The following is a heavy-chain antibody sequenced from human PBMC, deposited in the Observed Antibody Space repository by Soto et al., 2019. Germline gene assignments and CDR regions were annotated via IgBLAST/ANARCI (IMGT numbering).Heavy chain of an antibody. CDR3: ANQIVGGYCSGGSCYSGYYYYMDV. Sequence: SETLSLTCTVSGGSISSSSYYWGWIRQPPGKGLEWIGSIYYSGSTYYNPSLKSRVTISVDTSKNQFSLKLSSVTAADTAVDYCANQIVGGYCSGGSCYSGYYYYMDVWGKGTTVTVSS. V-gene: IGHV4-39*01. CDR2: IYYSGST. D-gene: IGHD2-15*01. CDR1: GGSISSSSYY. J-gene: IGHJ6*03.